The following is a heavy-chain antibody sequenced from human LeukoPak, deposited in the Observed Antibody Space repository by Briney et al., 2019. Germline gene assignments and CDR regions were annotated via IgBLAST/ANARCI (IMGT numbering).Heavy chain of an antibody. J-gene: IGHJ5*02. CDR1: GGSIRSSSYY. D-gene: IGHD3-22*01. V-gene: IGHV4-39*01. CDR2: IYYSGST. Sequence: SETLSLTXTVSGGSIRSSSYYWGWIRQPPGKGLEWIGSIYYSGSTYYNPSLKSRVTISVDTSKNQFSLKLSSVTAADTAVYYCARSKYYDSSSFDPWGQGTLVTVSS. CDR3: ARSKYYDSSSFDP.